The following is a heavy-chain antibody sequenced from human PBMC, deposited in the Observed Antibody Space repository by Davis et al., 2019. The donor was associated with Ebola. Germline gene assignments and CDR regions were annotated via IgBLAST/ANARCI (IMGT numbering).Heavy chain of an antibody. J-gene: IGHJ6*02. CDR3: ASPLDRGYSYGPNYYYYYGMDV. Sequence: SVKVSCKASGGTFSSYAISWVRQAPGQGLEWMGGIIPIFGTANYAQKFQGRVTITADESTSTAYMELSSLRSEDTAVYYCASPLDRGYSYGPNYYYYYGMDVWGQGTTVTVSS. CDR2: IIPIFGTA. D-gene: IGHD5-18*01. V-gene: IGHV1-69*13. CDR1: GGTFSSYA.